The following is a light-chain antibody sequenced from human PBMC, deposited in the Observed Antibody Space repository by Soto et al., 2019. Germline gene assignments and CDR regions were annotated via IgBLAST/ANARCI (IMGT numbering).Light chain of an antibody. CDR3: CSYAGSYSLYV. CDR1: SSDIGGYDH. Sequence: QSALTQTPSASGSPGQSVTISCTGTSSDIGGYDHVSWYQQHPGKAPKVMIYEVTKRPSGVPDRFSGSKSGNTASLTISGLQAEDEADYYCCSYAGSYSLYVFGTGTKLTVL. CDR2: EVT. J-gene: IGLJ1*01. V-gene: IGLV2-8*01.